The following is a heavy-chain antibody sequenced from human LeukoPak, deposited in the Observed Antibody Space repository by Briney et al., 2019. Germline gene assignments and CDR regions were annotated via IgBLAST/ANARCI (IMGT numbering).Heavy chain of an antibody. CDR1: GFTFSSYG. CDR3: AKVPYDSSGPFDY. CDR2: ISYDGSNK. J-gene: IGHJ4*02. V-gene: IGHV3-30*18. Sequence: GSLRLSCAASGFTFSSYGMHWVRQAPGKGLEWVAVISYDGSNKYYADSVKGRFTISRDNSKNTLYLQMNSLRAEDTAVYYCAKVPYDSSGPFDYWGQGTLVTVSS. D-gene: IGHD3-22*01.